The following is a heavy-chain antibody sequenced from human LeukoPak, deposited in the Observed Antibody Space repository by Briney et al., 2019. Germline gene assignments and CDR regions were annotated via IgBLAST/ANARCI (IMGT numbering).Heavy chain of an antibody. CDR2: ISGSGGST. J-gene: IGHJ4*02. CDR1: GFTFSTYA. V-gene: IGHV3-23*01. CDR3: AKRAPYGSEIFHFDY. Sequence: GGSLRLSCAASGFTFSTYAMHWVRQAPGKGLEWVSAISGSGGSTYYADSVKGRFTISRDNSKNTLYLQMNSLRAEDTAVYYCAKRAPYGSEIFHFDYWGQGTLVTVSS. D-gene: IGHD3-10*01.